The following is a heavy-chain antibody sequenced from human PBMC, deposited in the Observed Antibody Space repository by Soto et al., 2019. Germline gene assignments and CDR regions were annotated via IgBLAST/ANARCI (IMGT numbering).Heavy chain of an antibody. V-gene: IGHV4-31*03. Sequence: QVQLQESGPGLVKPSQTLSLTCTVSGGSISSGGYYWSWIRQHPGKGLEWIGYIYYCGSTYYNPSLKSRVTISVDTSKNQFPLKLSSVTAADTAVYYCARDRTGYYGSGSLDYWGQGTLVTVSS. J-gene: IGHJ4*02. CDR3: ARDRTGYYGSGSLDY. CDR1: GGSISSGGYY. CDR2: IYYCGST. D-gene: IGHD3-10*01.